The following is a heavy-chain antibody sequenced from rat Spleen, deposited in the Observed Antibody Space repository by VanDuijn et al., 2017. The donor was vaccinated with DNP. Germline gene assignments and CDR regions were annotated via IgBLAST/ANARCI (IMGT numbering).Heavy chain of an antibody. Sequence: EVQLQESGPGLVKPSQSLSLTCSVTGYSITSDYWGWIRKFPGNKMAWIGHINYSGRTTYNPSLKSRISISRDTSKNQFFLQLNSVSTDDTATYYCARWRIGPHYFDYWGQGVVVTVSS. CDR3: ARWRIGPHYFDY. V-gene: IGHV3-1*01. CDR2: INYSGRT. D-gene: IGHD1-11*01. J-gene: IGHJ2*01. CDR1: GYSITSDY.